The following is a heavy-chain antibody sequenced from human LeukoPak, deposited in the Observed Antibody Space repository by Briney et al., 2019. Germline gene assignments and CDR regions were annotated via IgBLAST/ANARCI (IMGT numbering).Heavy chain of an antibody. V-gene: IGHV4-61*02. Sequence: SETLSLTCAVSGGSISSGSYYWSWIRQPAGKGLEWIGRVFTSGSTNYNPSLKSRVTISVDTSKNQFSLNLTSVTAADTAVYYCARGYFDWLSQKLYFYYYMDVWGKGTTVTISS. D-gene: IGHD3-9*01. J-gene: IGHJ6*03. CDR3: ARGYFDWLSQKLYFYYYMDV. CDR1: GGSISSGSYY. CDR2: VFTSGST.